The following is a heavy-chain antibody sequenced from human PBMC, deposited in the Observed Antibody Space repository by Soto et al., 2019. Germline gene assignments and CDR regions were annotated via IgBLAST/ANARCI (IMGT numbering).Heavy chain of an antibody. V-gene: IGHV1-69*06. CDR1: GGTFSSYA. Sequence: SVEVSCKASGGTFSSYAISWVRQAPGQGLEWMGGIIPIVGTANYAQKFQGRVTITADKSTSTAYMELSSLRSEDTAMYYCARVRCSGGSCHSYYYGMDVWGEGTTVTFYS. CDR2: IIPIVGTA. J-gene: IGHJ6*04. CDR3: ARVRCSGGSCHSYYYGMDV. D-gene: IGHD2-15*01.